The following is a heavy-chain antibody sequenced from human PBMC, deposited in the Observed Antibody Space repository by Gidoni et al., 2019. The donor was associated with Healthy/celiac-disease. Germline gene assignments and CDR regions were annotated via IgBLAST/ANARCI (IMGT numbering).Heavy chain of an antibody. CDR3: AREVPGYSYGFQFDYYMDV. J-gene: IGHJ6*03. Sequence: EVQLVESGGGLVQPGGSLRLSCAASGFTFSSYWMSWVRQAPGKGLEWVANIKQDGSEKYYVDSVKGRFTISRDNAKNSLYLQMNSLRAEDTAVYYCAREVPGYSYGFQFDYYMDVWGKGTTVTVSS. CDR2: IKQDGSEK. V-gene: IGHV3-7*03. CDR1: GFTFSSYW. D-gene: IGHD5-18*01.